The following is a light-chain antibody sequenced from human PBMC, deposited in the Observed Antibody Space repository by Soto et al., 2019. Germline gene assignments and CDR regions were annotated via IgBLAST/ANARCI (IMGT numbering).Light chain of an antibody. CDR3: QHYNNWPPWT. CDR2: GAS. CDR1: QSVSSN. Sequence: EIVMTQSPATLSLSPGERATLSCRASQSVSSNLAWYQQKPGQAPRLLIYGASTRATGVPARFSGSGSGTEYTHTISSLQSEDFAIYYCQHYNNWPPWTFGQGTKVEIK. V-gene: IGKV3-15*01. J-gene: IGKJ1*01.